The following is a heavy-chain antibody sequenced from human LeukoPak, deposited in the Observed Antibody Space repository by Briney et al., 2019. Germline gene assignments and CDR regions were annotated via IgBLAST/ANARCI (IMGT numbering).Heavy chain of an antibody. V-gene: IGHV3-30*04. CDR2: ISYDGSNE. CDR1: GFTFSSYV. Sequence: GGSLRLSCAASGFTFSSYVMHWVRQAPGKGLEWVAIISYDGSNEYYADSVKGRFTISRDNSKNTLYLQMNSLRAEDTAVYYCARTHPYYYDSSGFPFDYWGQGTLVTVSS. J-gene: IGHJ4*02. CDR3: ARTHPYYYDSSGFPFDY. D-gene: IGHD3-22*01.